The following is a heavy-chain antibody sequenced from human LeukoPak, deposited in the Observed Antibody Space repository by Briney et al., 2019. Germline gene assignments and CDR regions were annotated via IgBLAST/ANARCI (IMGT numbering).Heavy chain of an antibody. CDR1: GFTFSSYS. D-gene: IGHD2/OR15-2a*01. CDR2: ISSSSYI. CDR3: ARDFYYGYFDY. V-gene: IGHV3-21*01. J-gene: IGHJ4*02. Sequence: PGGSLRLSCAASGFTFSSYSMNWVRQAPGKGLEWVSSISSSSYIYYADSVKGRFTISRDNAKNSLYLQMNSLRAEDTAVYYCARDFYYGYFDYWGQGTLVTVSS.